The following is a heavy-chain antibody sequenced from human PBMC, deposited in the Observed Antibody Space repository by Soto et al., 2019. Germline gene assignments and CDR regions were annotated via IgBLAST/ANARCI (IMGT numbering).Heavy chain of an antibody. CDR2: IYYSGST. CDR3: ARVEQYYYDSSGPFDI. CDR1: GGSISSYY. J-gene: IGHJ3*02. D-gene: IGHD3-22*01. V-gene: IGHV4-59*01. Sequence: TSETLSLTCTVSGGSISSYYWSWIRQPPGKGLEWIGYIYYSGSTNYNPSLKSRVTISVDTSKNQFSLKLSSVTAADTAVYYCARVEQYYYDSSGPFDIWGQGTMVTVSS.